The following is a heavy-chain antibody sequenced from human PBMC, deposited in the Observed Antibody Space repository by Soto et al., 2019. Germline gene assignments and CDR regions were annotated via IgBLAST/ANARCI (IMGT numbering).Heavy chain of an antibody. CDR1: GFSFIDYS. D-gene: IGHD5-12*01. CDR3: ARSAKKTWLPDF. CDR2: INAGNGNT. J-gene: IGHJ1*01. Sequence: AASVKVSCKASGFSFIDYSILWVRQAPGQSLEWLGWINAGNGNTKYSHKFQDRVTITSDTSATTTYMELRSLRSEDTAVFYCARSAKKTWLPDFWGQGTLVTV. V-gene: IGHV1-3*01.